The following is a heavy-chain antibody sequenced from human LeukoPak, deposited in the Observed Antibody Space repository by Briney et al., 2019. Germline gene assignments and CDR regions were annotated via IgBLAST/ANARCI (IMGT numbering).Heavy chain of an antibody. J-gene: IGHJ5*02. D-gene: IGHD6-6*01. V-gene: IGHV4-61*02. CDR2: IYTSGST. CDR1: GGSISGGSYY. Sequence: SQTLSITCTVSGGSISGGSYYWSWIRQPAGEGLEWIGRIYTSGSTNYNPSLKSRVTISVDTSKNQFSLKLSSVTAADTAVYYCARDSSSSGWFDPWGQGTLVIVSS. CDR3: ARDSSSSGWFDP.